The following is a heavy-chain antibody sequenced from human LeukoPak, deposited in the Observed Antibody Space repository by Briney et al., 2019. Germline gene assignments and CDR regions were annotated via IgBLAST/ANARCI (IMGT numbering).Heavy chain of an antibody. V-gene: IGHV4-59*01. J-gene: IGHJ5*02. D-gene: IGHD6-13*01. CDR3: ARGTEQPTPFDP. CDR2: IYYSGST. CDR1: GGSISSYY. Sequence: PSETLSLTCTVSGGSISSYYWSWIRQPPGKGLEWIGYIYYSGSTNYSPSLKGRVTISVDTSKNQFSLKLSSVTAADTAVYYCARGTEQPTPFDPWGQGTLVTVSS.